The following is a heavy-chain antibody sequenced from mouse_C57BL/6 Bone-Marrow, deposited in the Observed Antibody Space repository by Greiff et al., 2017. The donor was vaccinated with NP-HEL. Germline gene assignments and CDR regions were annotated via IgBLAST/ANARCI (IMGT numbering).Heavy chain of an antibody. CDR1: GYTFTDYE. V-gene: IGHV1-15*01. CDR3: TIFAY. Sequence: QVQLQQSGAELVRPGASVTLSCKASGYTFTDYEMHWVKQTPVHGLEWIGAIDPETGGTAYNQKFKGKAILTAGKSSSTAYMELRSLTSEDSAVYYCTIFAYWGQGTLVTVSA. J-gene: IGHJ3*01. CDR2: IDPETGGT.